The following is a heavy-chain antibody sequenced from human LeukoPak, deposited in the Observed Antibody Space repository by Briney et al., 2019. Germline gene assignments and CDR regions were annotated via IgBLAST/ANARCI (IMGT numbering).Heavy chain of an antibody. CDR2: IYYSGSA. J-gene: IGHJ4*02. Sequence: SQTLSLTCTVSGGSISSGGYYWSWIRQHPGKGLEWIGYIYYSGSAYYNPSLKSRVTISVDTSENQFSLKLSSVTAADTAVYYCARVNYGSATKEDYWGQGTMVTVSS. V-gene: IGHV4-31*03. CDR1: GGSISSGGYY. D-gene: IGHD3-10*01. CDR3: ARVNYGSATKEDY.